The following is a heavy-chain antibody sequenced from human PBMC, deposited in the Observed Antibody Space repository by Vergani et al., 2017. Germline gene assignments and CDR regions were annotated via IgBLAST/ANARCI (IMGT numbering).Heavy chain of an antibody. D-gene: IGHD1-20*01. Sequence: QVQLVQSGAEVKKPGASVKVSCKASGYTFTSYGISWVRQAPGQGLEWLGWISAYNGNTNYAQKLQGRVTMTTDTSTSTAYMELRSLRSDATAVYYCARDRWSITGTHDAFDIWGQGTMVTVSS. CDR1: GYTFTSYG. CDR2: ISAYNGNT. J-gene: IGHJ3*02. CDR3: ARDRWSITGTHDAFDI. V-gene: IGHV1-18*01.